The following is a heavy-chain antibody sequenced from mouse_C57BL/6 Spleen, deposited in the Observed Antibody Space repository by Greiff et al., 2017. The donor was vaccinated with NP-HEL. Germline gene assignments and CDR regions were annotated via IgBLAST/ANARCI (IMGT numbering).Heavy chain of an antibody. CDR3: ARGPLYGSGDENYFGY. J-gene: IGHJ2*01. CDR1: GYTFTSYW. D-gene: IGHD1-1*01. CDR2: IDPSDSET. V-gene: IGHV1-52*01. Sequence: QVQLQQPGAELVRPGSSVKLSCKASGYTFTSYWMHWVKQRPIQGLEWIGNIDPSDSETHYNQKFKDKATLTVDKSSSTAYMQLSSLTSEDSAVYYWARGPLYGSGDENYFGYWGQGTTLTVSS.